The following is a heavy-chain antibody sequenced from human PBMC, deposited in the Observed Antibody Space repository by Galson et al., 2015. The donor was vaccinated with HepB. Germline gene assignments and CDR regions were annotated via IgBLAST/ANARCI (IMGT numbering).Heavy chain of an antibody. CDR1: GYSFTSYW. V-gene: IGHV5-10-1*01. J-gene: IGHJ6*02. Sequence: QSGAEVKKPGESLRISCKGSGYSFTSYWISWVRQMPGKGLEWMGRIDPSDSYTNYSPSFQGHVTISADKSISTAYLQWSSLKASDTAMYYCARHERVGGSWPDYYYYGMDVWGQGTTVTVSS. CDR2: IDPSDSYT. D-gene: IGHD6-13*01. CDR3: ARHERVGGSWPDYYYYGMDV.